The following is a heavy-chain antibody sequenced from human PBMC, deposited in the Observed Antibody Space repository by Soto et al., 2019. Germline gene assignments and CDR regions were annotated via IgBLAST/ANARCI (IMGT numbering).Heavy chain of an antibody. Sequence: QVQLQESGPGLVKPSGTLSLTCAVSGGSISSSNWWSWVRQPPGKGLEWIGEIYHSGSTNYNPSLKCRVTISVDKAKNQFSLKLNSVTAADTAVYYCARAAMGGSSWPFDYWGQGTLVTVSS. J-gene: IGHJ4*02. CDR2: IYHSGST. CDR3: ARAAMGGSSWPFDY. CDR1: GGSISSSNW. D-gene: IGHD6-13*01. V-gene: IGHV4-4*02.